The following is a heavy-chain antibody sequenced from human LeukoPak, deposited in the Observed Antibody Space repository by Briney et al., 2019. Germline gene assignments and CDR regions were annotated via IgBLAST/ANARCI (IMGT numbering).Heavy chain of an antibody. D-gene: IGHD2-21*02. CDR1: GGSISSGGYY. Sequence: KPSETLSLTCTVSGGSISSGGYYWSWIRQHPGQGLEWIGYIYYSGSTYYNPSLKSRVTISVDTSKNQFSLKLSSVTAADTAVYYCARVVGGGDCSFDYWGQGTLVTVSS. J-gene: IGHJ4*02. CDR2: IYYSGST. V-gene: IGHV4-31*03. CDR3: ARVVGGGDCSFDY.